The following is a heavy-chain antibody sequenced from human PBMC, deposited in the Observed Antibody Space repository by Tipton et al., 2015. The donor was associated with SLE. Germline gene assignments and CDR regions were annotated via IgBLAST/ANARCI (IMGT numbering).Heavy chain of an antibody. Sequence: GLVKPSETLSLTCTVSDDSISHYYWSWIRQSPGKGLEWIGYIFYTGRISSNPSLKSRVTISMDTSKNLFSLRLSSVTAADTAVYYCARVGKRVGSDYYYNYDMDVWGQGTTVAVSS. CDR2: IFYTGRI. V-gene: IGHV4-59*01. D-gene: IGHD5-24*01. J-gene: IGHJ6*02. CDR3: ARVGKRVGSDYYYNYDMDV. CDR1: DDSISHYY.